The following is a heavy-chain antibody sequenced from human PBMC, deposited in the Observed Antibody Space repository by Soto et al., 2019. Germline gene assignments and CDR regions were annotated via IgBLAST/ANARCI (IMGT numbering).Heavy chain of an antibody. D-gene: IGHD1-20*01. CDR2: ISANDVGT. CDR1: GFTLRNYA. Sequence: GGSLRLSCEASGFTLRNYAMTWIRQAPGKGLEWVSLISANDVGTYYAESVKTRFTISTDQSRNTVYLQMDSLRADDTAIYYCAKAKNDYNWDNRPPFDYWGQGTLVTVSS. V-gene: IGHV3-23*01. J-gene: IGHJ4*02. CDR3: AKAKNDYNWDNRPPFDY.